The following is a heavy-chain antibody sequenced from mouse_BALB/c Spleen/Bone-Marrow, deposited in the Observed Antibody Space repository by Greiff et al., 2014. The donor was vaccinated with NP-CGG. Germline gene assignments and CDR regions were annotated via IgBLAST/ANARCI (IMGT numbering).Heavy chain of an antibody. CDR3: ARTYGNWSLDV. D-gene: IGHD2-10*02. CDR1: GYNFTDYY. CDR2: IYPYNGGT. J-gene: IGHJ1*01. V-gene: IGHV1S29*02. Sequence: EVQLQQSGMALFKRKTSVKISCKASGYNFTDYYMHWVKQSHGKSLEWIGYIYPYNGGTGYNQKFKSKATLTVDTSSSTAYMELRRLTSKDDEDYYRARTYGNWSLDVGGEGTTVTVSS.